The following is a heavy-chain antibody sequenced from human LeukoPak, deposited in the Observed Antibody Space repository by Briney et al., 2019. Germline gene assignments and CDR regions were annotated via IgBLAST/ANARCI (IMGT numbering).Heavy chain of an antibody. CDR2: INPRVGST. CDR1: GYTFTSYY. J-gene: IGHJ4*02. V-gene: IGHV1-46*01. D-gene: IGHD3-3*01. CDR3: ARDLGYYDFWSGYSHFDY. Sequence: ASVKVSCKASGYTFTSYYMHWVRQAPGQRLGWVVIINPRVGSTSYAQKFQGRVTMTRDTSTSTVYMELSSLRSEDTAVYYCARDLGYYDFWSGYSHFDYWGQGTLVTVSS.